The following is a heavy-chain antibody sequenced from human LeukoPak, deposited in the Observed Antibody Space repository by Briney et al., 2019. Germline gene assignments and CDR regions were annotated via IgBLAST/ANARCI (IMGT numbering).Heavy chain of an antibody. CDR1: GGSISSGSYY. J-gene: IGHJ6*02. Sequence: SQTLSLTCTVSGGSISSGSYYWSWIRQPAGKGLEWIGRIYTSGSTNYNPSLKSRVTISVDTSKNQFSLKLSSVTAADTAVYYCARDLLWFGELENYYYSMDVWGQGTTVTVSS. CDR2: IYTSGST. CDR3: ARDLLWFGELENYYYSMDV. V-gene: IGHV4-61*02. D-gene: IGHD3-10*01.